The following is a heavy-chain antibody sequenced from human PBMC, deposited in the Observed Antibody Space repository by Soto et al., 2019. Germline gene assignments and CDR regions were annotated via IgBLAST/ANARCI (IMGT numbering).Heavy chain of an antibody. CDR3: AKGATKNVGWPYYFES. CDR1: GFSLAPYP. V-gene: IGHV3-48*02. J-gene: IGHJ4*02. CDR2: SSPRGDTI. D-gene: IGHD6-19*01. Sequence: SLSLSCVASGFSLAPYPMNWVRQTPGKGLAWISYSSPRGDTIYYADSVEGRFTISRDNARNSLSLHMSRLRDEDSALYYCAKGATKNVGWPYYFESCGQGVPVPVSA.